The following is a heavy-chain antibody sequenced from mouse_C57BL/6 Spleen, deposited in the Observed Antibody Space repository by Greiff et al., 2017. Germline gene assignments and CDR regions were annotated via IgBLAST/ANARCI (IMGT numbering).Heavy chain of an antibody. CDR1: GFTFSDYG. J-gene: IGHJ2*01. V-gene: IGHV5-17*01. D-gene: IGHD1-1*01. CDR3: ARSGSSYCDY. CDR2: ISSGSSTI. Sequence: EMKVVESGGGLVKPGGSLKLSCAASGFTFSDYGMHWVRQAPEKGLEWVAYISSGSSTIYYADTVKGRFTISRDNAKNTLFLQMTSLRSEDTAMYYCARSGSSYCDYWGQGTTLTVSS.